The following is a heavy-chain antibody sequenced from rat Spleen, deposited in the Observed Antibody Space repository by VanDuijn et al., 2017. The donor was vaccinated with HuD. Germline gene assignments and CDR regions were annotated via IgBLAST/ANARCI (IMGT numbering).Heavy chain of an antibody. CDR2: ISYSGST. J-gene: IGHJ2*01. Sequence: EVQLQESGPGLVKPSQSLSLTCSVTGYSITSNYWGWIRKFPGNKMEWIGHISYSGSTSYNPSLKSRISITRDTSKNQFFLQLNSVTTEDTATYYCARYGGALGARFDYWGQGVMVTVSS. D-gene: IGHD5-1*01. V-gene: IGHV3-1*01. CDR3: ARYGGALGARFDY. CDR1: GYSITSNY.